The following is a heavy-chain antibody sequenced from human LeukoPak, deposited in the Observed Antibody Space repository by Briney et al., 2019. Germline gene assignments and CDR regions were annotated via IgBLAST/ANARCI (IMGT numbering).Heavy chain of an antibody. CDR2: ISYDGSNK. CDR1: GFTFSSYA. D-gene: IGHD5-18*01. Sequence: PGRSLRFSCAASGFTFSSYAMHWVRQAPGKGLEWVAVISYDGSNKYYADSVKGRFTISRDNSKNTLYLQMNSLRAEDTAVYYCARTVDTAMYYWGQGTLVTVSS. CDR3: ARTVDTAMYY. J-gene: IGHJ4*02. V-gene: IGHV3-30-3*01.